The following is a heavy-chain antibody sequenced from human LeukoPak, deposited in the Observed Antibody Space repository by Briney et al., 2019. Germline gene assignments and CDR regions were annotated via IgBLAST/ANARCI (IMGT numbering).Heavy chain of an antibody. CDR2: IYTSGST. Sequence: SQTLSLTCTVSGGSISSGSYYWSWIRQPAGKGLEWIGRIYTSGSTNYNPSLKSRVTISVDTSKNQFSLKLSSVTAADTAVYYCARDRVAAAGSYYMDVWGKGTTVTVSS. J-gene: IGHJ6*03. CDR1: GGSISSGSYY. V-gene: IGHV4-61*02. CDR3: ARDRVAAAGSYYMDV. D-gene: IGHD6-13*01.